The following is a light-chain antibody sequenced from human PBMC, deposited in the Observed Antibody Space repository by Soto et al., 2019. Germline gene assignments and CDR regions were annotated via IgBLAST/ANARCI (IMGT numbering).Light chain of an antibody. V-gene: IGKV1-5*01. Sequence: DIQMTQSPSTLSASVGDRVTITCRASQSIGRFLAWYQHQPGKAPKLLIYDASTLESGVPSRFSGTGSGTEFTFSITSLPHEDFGTYYCQQCYMGWTFGQGTK. CDR1: QSIGRF. CDR2: DAS. CDR3: QQCYMGWT. J-gene: IGKJ1*01.